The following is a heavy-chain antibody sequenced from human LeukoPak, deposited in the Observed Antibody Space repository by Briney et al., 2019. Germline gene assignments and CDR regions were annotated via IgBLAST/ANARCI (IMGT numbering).Heavy chain of an antibody. V-gene: IGHV3-48*01. Sequence: PGGSLRLSCVASGFTFSNYNMNWVRQAPGKGLEWISYVSSGGDTMPYADSVKGRFTISRDNAKNSLYLQMDSLRAEDTAVYYCARDRYALTFDYWGQGTLVTVSS. D-gene: IGHD3-16*01. J-gene: IGHJ4*02. CDR3: ARDRYALTFDY. CDR1: GFTFSNYN. CDR2: VSSGGDTM.